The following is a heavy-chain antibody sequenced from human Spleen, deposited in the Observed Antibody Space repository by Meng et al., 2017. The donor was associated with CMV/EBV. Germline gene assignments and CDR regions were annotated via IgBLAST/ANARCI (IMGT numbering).Heavy chain of an antibody. J-gene: IGHJ4*02. Sequence: QVQLVESGGGVVQPGGSLRLSCAASGFTFSSYGMHWVRQAPGKGLEWVAFIRYDGSNKYYADSVKGRFTISRDNSKNTLYLQMNSLRAEDTAVYYCAKDGAYGWIDYWGQGTLVTVSS. CDR2: IRYDGSNK. D-gene: IGHD6-19*01. CDR1: GFTFSSYG. CDR3: AKDGAYGWIDY. V-gene: IGHV3-30*02.